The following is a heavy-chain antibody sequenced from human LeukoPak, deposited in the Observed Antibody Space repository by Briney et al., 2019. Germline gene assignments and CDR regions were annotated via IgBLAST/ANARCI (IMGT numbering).Heavy chain of an antibody. CDR3: ARDPGFSVAR. V-gene: IGHV3-48*04. CDR2: IGGWSSPT. Sequence: GGSLRLSCATSGFSISSYGMKWVRQAPGKGLEWVSYIGGWSSPTDYADSVKGRFTISRDNARNSLYLQMNNLTVEDTAVYYCARDPGFSVARWGQGSLVFVSS. CDR1: GFSISSYG. J-gene: IGHJ4*02. D-gene: IGHD3-3*01.